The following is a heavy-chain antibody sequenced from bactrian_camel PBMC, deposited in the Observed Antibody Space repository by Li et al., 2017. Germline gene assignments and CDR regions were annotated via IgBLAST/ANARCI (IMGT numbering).Heavy chain of an antibody. CDR2: VSPSGRRT. CDR3: ATVSNPVRGSWSDLAYNY. CDR1: RSTYSPTC. Sequence: VQLVESGGGSVQPGGSLKLSCVASRSTYSPTCVGWFRQAPGKEREGVAAVSPSGRRTRYADSVKGRFTISRDNAKNTVYLQMNSLKSEDTALYYCATVSNPVRGSWSDLAYNYWGQGTQVTVS. D-gene: IGHD6*01. V-gene: IGHV3S54*01. J-gene: IGHJ4*01.